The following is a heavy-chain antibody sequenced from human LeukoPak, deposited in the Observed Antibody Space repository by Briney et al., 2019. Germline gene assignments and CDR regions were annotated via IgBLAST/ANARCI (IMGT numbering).Heavy chain of an antibody. CDR2: ISSSGSTI. J-gene: IGHJ4*02. CDR1: GFTFSDYY. Sequence: GGSLRLSCAASGFTFSDYYMSWIRQAPGKGLEWVSYISSSGSTIYYADSVKGRFTISRDNAKNSLYLQMNSLRAEDTAVYYCAKDPSYTAAGIDYWGQGTLVTVSS. V-gene: IGHV3-11*04. CDR3: AKDPSYTAAGIDY. D-gene: IGHD6-13*01.